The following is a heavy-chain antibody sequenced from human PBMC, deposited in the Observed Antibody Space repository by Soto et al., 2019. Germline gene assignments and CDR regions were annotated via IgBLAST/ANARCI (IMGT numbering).Heavy chain of an antibody. CDR2: IKQDGTEK. Sequence: EVQLVESGGGLVQPGGSLRLSCAASGFTFSNYWMTWVRQAPGKGLEWVANIKQDGTEKNYVDSVKGRFTISRDNAKNSLYLQMNSLRAEDKAVYYCARSELWGQGALVTVSS. D-gene: IGHD1-7*01. CDR3: ARSEL. CDR1: GFTFSNYW. J-gene: IGHJ4*02. V-gene: IGHV3-7*01.